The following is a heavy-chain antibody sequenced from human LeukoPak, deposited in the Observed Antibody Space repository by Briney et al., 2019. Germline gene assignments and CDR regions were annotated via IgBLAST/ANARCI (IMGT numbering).Heavy chain of an antibody. Sequence: ASVKVSCTASGYTFTSYDINWVRQATGQGLEWMGWMNPNSGNTGYAQKFQGRVTMTRNTSISTAYMELSSLRSEDTAVYYCARVRGGSRTYYYYMDVWGKGTTVTISS. V-gene: IGHV1-8*01. CDR2: MNPNSGNT. CDR1: GYTFTSYD. J-gene: IGHJ6*03. D-gene: IGHD2-15*01. CDR3: ARVRGGSRTYYYYMDV.